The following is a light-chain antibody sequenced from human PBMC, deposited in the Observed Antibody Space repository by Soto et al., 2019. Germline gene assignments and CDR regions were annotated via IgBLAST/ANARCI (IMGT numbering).Light chain of an antibody. CDR2: AAS. J-gene: IGKJ2*01. CDR1: QSSSSY. Sequence: DMQMTQSPSSLSASVGDRLTITCRASQSSSSYLNWYQQKPGKAPKLLIYAASSLQSGVPSRFSGSGSGTDFTLTISSLQPEDFATYYCQQSYSTPYTFGQGTKVDIK. CDR3: QQSYSTPYT. V-gene: IGKV1-39*01.